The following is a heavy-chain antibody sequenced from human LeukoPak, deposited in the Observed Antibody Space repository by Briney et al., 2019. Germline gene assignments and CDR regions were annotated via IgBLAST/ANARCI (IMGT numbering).Heavy chain of an antibody. Sequence: ASVKVSCKASGYTFTSYGISWVRQAPGQGLEWMGWISAYSGNTNYVQKVQGRVTMTTDTSTSTAYMELRSLRSDDTAVYYCARQYCSGGSCYFDYWGQGTLVTVSS. CDR1: GYTFTSYG. J-gene: IGHJ4*02. D-gene: IGHD2-15*01. V-gene: IGHV1-18*01. CDR2: ISAYSGNT. CDR3: ARQYCSGGSCYFDY.